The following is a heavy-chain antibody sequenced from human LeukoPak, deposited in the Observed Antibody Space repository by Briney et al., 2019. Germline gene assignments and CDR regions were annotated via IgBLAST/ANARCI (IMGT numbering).Heavy chain of an antibody. CDR1: GVSISSYY. CDR3: ARGSGIRDWFDP. D-gene: IGHD2-15*01. V-gene: IGHV4-59*01. CDR2: IYYSGST. J-gene: IGHJ5*02. Sequence: SETLSLTCTVSGVSISSYYWSWIRQPPGKGLEWIGYIYYSGSTNYNPSLKSRVTISVDTSKNQFSLKLSSVTAADTAVYYCARGSGIRDWFDPWGQGTLVTVSS.